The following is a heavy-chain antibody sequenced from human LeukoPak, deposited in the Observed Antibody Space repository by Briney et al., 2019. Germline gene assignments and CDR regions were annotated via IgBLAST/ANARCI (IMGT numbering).Heavy chain of an antibody. V-gene: IGHV3-21*01. D-gene: IGHD3-16*02. Sequence: GGSLRLSCAASGFTFSSYSMNWVRQALGKGLEWVSSISSSSSYIYYADSVKGRFTISRDNAKNSLYLQMNSLRAEDTAVYYCARDRMKDYVWGSYRSLRGAFDIWGQGTMDTVSS. J-gene: IGHJ3*02. CDR2: ISSSSSYI. CDR1: GFTFSSYS. CDR3: ARDRMKDYVWGSYRSLRGAFDI.